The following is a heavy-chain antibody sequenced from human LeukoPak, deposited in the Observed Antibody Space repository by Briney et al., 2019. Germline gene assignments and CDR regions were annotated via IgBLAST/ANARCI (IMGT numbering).Heavy chain of an antibody. CDR1: GGSFSGDY. CDR3: ARQYDSYFYYYLDL. D-gene: IGHD2-2*01. J-gene: IGHJ6*03. CDR2: INHSGST. Sequence: SETLSLTCGVYGGSFSGDYWSWIRQPPGKGLEWIGEINHSGSTNYNPSLKSRVTMSVDTSRNQFSLRLSLVTAADTAVYYCARQYDSYFYYYLDLWGTGTTVTVSS. V-gene: IGHV4-34*01.